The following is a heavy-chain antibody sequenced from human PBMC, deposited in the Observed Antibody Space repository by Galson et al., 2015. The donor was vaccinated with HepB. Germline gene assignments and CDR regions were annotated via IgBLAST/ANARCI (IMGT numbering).Heavy chain of an antibody. CDR2: ISSSSSYT. Sequence: SLRLSCAASGFTFSDYYMSWIRQAPGKGLEWVSYISSSSSYTNYADSVKGRFTISRDNAKNSLYLQMNSLRAEDTAVYYCARDGRITGTREGYYYYGMDVWGQGTTVTVSS. D-gene: IGHD1-7*01. CDR1: GFTFSDYY. V-gene: IGHV3-11*06. CDR3: ARDGRITGTREGYYYYGMDV. J-gene: IGHJ6*02.